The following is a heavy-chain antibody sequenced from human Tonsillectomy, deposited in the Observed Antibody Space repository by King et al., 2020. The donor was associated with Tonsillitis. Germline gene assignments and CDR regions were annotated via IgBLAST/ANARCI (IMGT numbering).Heavy chain of an antibody. CDR1: GFTFSSYS. Sequence: VQLVESGGGLVKPGGSLRLSCAASGFTFSSYSMNWVRQAPGKGLEWVSYITSSSSYIYYADSVKGRFTISRDNAKNSLNLQMNSLRAEDTAVYYCARDQWYGMDVWGQGTTVTVSS. V-gene: IGHV3-21*01. D-gene: IGHD2-8*01. CDR3: ARDQWYGMDV. CDR2: ITSSSSYI. J-gene: IGHJ6*02.